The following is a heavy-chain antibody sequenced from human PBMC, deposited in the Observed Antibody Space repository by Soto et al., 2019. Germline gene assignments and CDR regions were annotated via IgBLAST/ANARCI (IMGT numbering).Heavy chain of an antibody. J-gene: IGHJ3*02. CDR1: GYTFTSYE. Sequence: ASVKVSCKASGYTFTSYEINWVRQATGQGLEWMGWRNPNSGNTGYAQKFQGRVTMTRNTSISTAYMELSSLRSEDTAAYYCARGLPELRRGHDAFDTWGQGPMVPVSS. D-gene: IGHD3-3*01. CDR3: ARGLPELRRGHDAFDT. CDR2: RNPNSGNT. V-gene: IGHV1-8*01.